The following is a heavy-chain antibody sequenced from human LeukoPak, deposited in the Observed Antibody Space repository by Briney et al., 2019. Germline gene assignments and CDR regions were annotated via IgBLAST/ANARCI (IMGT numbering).Heavy chain of an antibody. CDR2: INHSGST. CDR3: AVVPAANYGMDV. D-gene: IGHD2-2*01. V-gene: IGHV4-34*01. J-gene: IGHJ6*02. CDR1: GGSFSGYY. Sequence: SETLSLTCAVYGGSFSGYYWSWIRQPPGKGLEWIGEINHSGSTNYNPSLKSRVTISVDTSKNQFSLKLSSMTAADTAVYYCAVVPAANYGMDVWGQGTTVTVSS.